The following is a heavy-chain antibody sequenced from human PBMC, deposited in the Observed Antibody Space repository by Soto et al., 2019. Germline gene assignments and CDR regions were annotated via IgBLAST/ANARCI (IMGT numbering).Heavy chain of an antibody. CDR2: ISSDGGDK. CDR1: GFTFSNFG. CDR3: VKGSEVARQELDH. J-gene: IGHJ4*02. Sequence: QVQLVESGGGVVPPGRSPRLSCAASGFTFSNFGMHWVRQAPGKGLEWVAAISSDGGDKYYSHSVKDRFTISRDNSKNTLFLQMNSLRVEDTAVYYCVKGSEVARQELDHWGQGILVTVSS. D-gene: IGHD2-15*01. V-gene: IGHV3-30*18.